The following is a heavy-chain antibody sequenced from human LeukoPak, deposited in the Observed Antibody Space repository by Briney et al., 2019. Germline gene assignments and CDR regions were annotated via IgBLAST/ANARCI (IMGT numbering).Heavy chain of an antibody. Sequence: GGSLRLSCAGSEFTFRSYSMHWVRQAPGKGLEWVSSISGSSDDIYYADSVKGRFTISRDNSKNTLYLQMNSLRTEDTAVYYCARGVSSGTYFLSRDYCYMDVWGKGTTVTISS. CDR2: ISGSSDDI. CDR3: ARGVSSGTYFLSRDYCYMDV. J-gene: IGHJ6*03. V-gene: IGHV3-21*01. D-gene: IGHD1-26*01. CDR1: EFTFRSYS.